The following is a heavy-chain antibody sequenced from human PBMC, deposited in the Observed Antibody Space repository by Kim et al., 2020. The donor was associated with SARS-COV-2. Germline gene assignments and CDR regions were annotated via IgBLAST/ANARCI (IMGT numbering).Heavy chain of an antibody. V-gene: IGHV5-51*01. CDR2: IYPGDSDT. Sequence: GESLKISCKGSGYSFTSYWIGWVRQMPGKGLEWMGIIYPGDSDTRYSPSFQGQVTISADKSISTAYLQWSSLKASDTAMYYCARLAGRDYGVEYYFDYWGQGTLVTVSS. J-gene: IGHJ4*02. CDR3: ARLAGRDYGVEYYFDY. D-gene: IGHD4-17*01. CDR1: GYSFTSYW.